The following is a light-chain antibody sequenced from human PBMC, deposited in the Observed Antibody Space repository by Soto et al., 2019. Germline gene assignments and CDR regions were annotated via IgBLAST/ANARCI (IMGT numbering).Light chain of an antibody. CDR2: DAS. CDR1: QSVSRH. CDR3: QHRSAWPIT. Sequence: EIVLTQSPATLSLSPGERATLSCRASQSVSRHLVWYQQKPGQAPRLLIYDASNRATGIPARFSGSGFGTDFSLTIGSLEPEDIAVYYCQHRSAWPITFGGGTKVQIK. J-gene: IGKJ4*01. V-gene: IGKV3-11*01.